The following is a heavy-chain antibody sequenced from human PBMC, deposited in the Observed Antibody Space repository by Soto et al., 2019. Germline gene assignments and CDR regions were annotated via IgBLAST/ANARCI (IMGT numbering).Heavy chain of an antibody. CDR3: VRSQLLEAWYFDR. Sequence: EVQLVESGGGLVQPGGSLRLSCAASGFTFSDHYMDWVRQAPGKELEWVGVGRSRSKDNTYTTEYAESVKGRFTISKEHSQRLLYLQMKSLITENTDVYYCVRSQLLEAWYFDRWGRGTLVTVSS. D-gene: IGHD2-2*01. CDR2: SRSKDNTYTT. CDR1: GFTFSDHY. V-gene: IGHV3-72*01. J-gene: IGHJ2*01.